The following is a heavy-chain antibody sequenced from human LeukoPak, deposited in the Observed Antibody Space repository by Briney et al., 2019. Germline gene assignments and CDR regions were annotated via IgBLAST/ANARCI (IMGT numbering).Heavy chain of an antibody. CDR3: AKHLFHYRKYNSDYGVLDT. Sequence: PGRSLRLSCRASGFTFSNYAINWVRQAPGKGLEGVAAISYDGIDIAYADSVRGRFTISRDNSKSTLYLQMSSLRAEDSALYYCAKHLFHYRKYNSDYGVLDTWGQGTLVTVSS. J-gene: IGHJ5*02. CDR1: GFTFSNYA. D-gene: IGHD4-11*01. V-gene: IGHV3-30*18. CDR2: ISYDGIDI.